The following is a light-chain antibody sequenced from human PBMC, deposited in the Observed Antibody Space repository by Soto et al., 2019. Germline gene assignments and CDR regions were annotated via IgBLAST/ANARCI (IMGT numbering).Light chain of an antibody. CDR1: SSDVGGYNY. J-gene: IGLJ2*01. V-gene: IGLV2-14*01. Sequence: QSVLTQPASVSGSPGQSITISCTGTSSDVGGYNYVSWYQQHPDKAPKLIIFEVSNRPSGVSNRFSGSKSGNTASLTISGLQAEDEADYHCSSYTASLTVVFGGGTKQTVL. CDR3: SSYTASLTVV. CDR2: EVS.